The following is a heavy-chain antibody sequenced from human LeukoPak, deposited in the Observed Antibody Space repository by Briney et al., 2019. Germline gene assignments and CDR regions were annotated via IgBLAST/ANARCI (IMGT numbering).Heavy chain of an antibody. D-gene: IGHD4-17*01. CDR3: AKNRGDPYPLD. CDR1: GSTFSSYA. Sequence: PGGSLRLSCAASGSTFSSYAMSWVRQAPGKGLEWVSAISGRGDSTYYADSVKGRFTISRDNSKNTLYLQMNGLRAEDTAIYSCAKNRGDPYPLDWGQGTLVTVSS. J-gene: IGHJ4*02. V-gene: IGHV3-23*01. CDR2: ISGRGDST.